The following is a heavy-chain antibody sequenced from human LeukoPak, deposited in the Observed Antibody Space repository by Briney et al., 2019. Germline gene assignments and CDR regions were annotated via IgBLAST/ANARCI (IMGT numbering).Heavy chain of an antibody. CDR3: ARDLRSPTDSSSWGRGPFFDY. CDR2: TYYRSKWYN. J-gene: IGHJ4*02. D-gene: IGHD6-13*01. Sequence: SQTLSLTCAISGDSVSSNSAAWNWIRQSPSRGLEWLGRTYYRSKWYNDYAVSVKSRITINPDTSKNQFSLQLNSVTPEDTAVYYCARDLRSPTDSSSWGRGPFFDYWGQGTLVTVSS. CDR1: GDSVSSNSAA. V-gene: IGHV6-1*01.